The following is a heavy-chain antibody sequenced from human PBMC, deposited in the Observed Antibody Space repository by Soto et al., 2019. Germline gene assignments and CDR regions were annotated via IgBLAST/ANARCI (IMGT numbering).Heavy chain of an antibody. CDR1: GFTFSDYY. CDR3: AREPLTGTTYYYYYGMDV. D-gene: IGHD1-20*01. Sequence: PGGSLRLSCAASGFTFSDYYMSWIRQAPGKGLEWVSYISSSGSTIYYADSVKGRFTISRDNAKNSLYLQMNSLRAEDTAVYYWAREPLTGTTYYYYYGMDVWGQGNKVTVSS. CDR2: ISSSGSTI. V-gene: IGHV3-11*01. J-gene: IGHJ6*02.